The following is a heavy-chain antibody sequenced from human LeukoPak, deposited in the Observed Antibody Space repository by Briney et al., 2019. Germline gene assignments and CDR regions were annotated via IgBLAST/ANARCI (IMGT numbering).Heavy chain of an antibody. D-gene: IGHD1-1*01. CDR1: GFTFSSFD. J-gene: IGHJ6*03. V-gene: IGHV3-13*01. CDR2: IGTASDT. Sequence: PGGSLTLSCAASGFTFSSFDMHWVRQPTGQGLEWVSTIGTASDTYYPGSVEGRFTLSRDNAKNSLYLQMNSLTAGDTAVYYCARGPRRGKYYYMDVWGKGTTVTVSS. CDR3: ARGPRRGKYYYMDV.